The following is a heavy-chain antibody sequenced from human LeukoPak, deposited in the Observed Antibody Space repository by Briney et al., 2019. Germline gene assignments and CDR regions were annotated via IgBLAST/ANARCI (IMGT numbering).Heavy chain of an antibody. D-gene: IGHD3-10*01. CDR1: GGTFSSYA. CDR2: IIPILGIA. J-gene: IGHJ3*02. CDR3: ARDMHYGSGSAFDI. Sequence: ASVKVSCKASGGTFSSYAISWVRQAPGQGLEWMGRIIPILGIANYAQKFQGRVTITADKSTSTAYMELSSLRSEDTAVYYCARDMHYGSGSAFDIWGQGTMVTVSS. V-gene: IGHV1-69*04.